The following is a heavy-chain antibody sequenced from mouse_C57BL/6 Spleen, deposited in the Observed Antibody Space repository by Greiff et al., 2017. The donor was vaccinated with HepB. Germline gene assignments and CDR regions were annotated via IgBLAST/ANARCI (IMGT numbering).Heavy chain of an antibody. Sequence: EVKLVESGGGLVKPGGSLKLSCAASGFTFSSYAMSWVRQTPEKRLEWVATISDGGSYTNYPDNVKGRFTISRDNAKNNRYLQMSHLKSEDTAMYYCAREGDGNYWFAYWGQGTLVTVSA. J-gene: IGHJ3*01. CDR3: AREGDGNYWFAY. CDR2: ISDGGSYT. D-gene: IGHD2-1*01. V-gene: IGHV5-4*01. CDR1: GFTFSSYA.